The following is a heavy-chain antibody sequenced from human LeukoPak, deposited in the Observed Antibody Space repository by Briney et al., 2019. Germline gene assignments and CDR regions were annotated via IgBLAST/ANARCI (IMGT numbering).Heavy chain of an antibody. D-gene: IGHD5-18*01. CDR3: ARDETFSYGSFGH. Sequence: PSETLSLTCAVSGYSISSGYHWGWIRQPPGKGLEWIGSIYHGGSTYYNPSLKSRVTISVDTSKNQFSLKLSSVTAADTAVYYCARDETFSYGSFGHWGQGTLVTVSS. CDR2: IYHGGST. CDR1: GYSISSGYH. V-gene: IGHV4-38-2*02. J-gene: IGHJ4*02.